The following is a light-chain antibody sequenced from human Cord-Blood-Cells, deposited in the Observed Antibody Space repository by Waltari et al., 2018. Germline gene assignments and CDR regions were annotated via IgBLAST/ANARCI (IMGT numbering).Light chain of an antibody. CDR1: SSHIGSNT. CDR3: AAWDDSLNGYV. V-gene: IGLV1-44*01. Sequence: QSVLTQPPSASGTPGQRVTISCSGSSSHIGSNTLNWYQQLPGTAPKLLIYRNNQRPSGVPDRFSGSKSGTSASLAISGLQAEDEADYYCAAWDDSLNGYVFGTGTKVTVL. J-gene: IGLJ1*01. CDR2: RNN.